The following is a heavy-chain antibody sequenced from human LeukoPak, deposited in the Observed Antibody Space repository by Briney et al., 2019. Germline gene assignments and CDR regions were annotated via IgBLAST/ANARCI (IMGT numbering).Heavy chain of an antibody. J-gene: IGHJ4*02. D-gene: IGHD6-19*01. CDR3: AKRSSAWFFDY. Sequence: PGGSLRLSCAASGFTFSSYAMSWVRQAPGKGLEWVSGIIGSGDSTYYADSVKGRFTISRDNSKSTLYLQMNSLRAEDTAVYYCAKRSSAWFFDYWGQGTLVTVSS. V-gene: IGHV3-23*01. CDR2: IIGSGDST. CDR1: GFTFSSYA.